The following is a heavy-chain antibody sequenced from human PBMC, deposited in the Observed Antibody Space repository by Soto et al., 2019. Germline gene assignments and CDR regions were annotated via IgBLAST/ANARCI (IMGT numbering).Heavy chain of an antibody. Sequence: QVQLVESGGGVAQPGRSLRLSCGAPGVTFKDYGMHWVRQAPGKGLEWVAVISYDGKQTYYADSVKGRFTISKDKSKRTLFLQMNSLRVDDTAVYYCARDGWGCNWYFDLWGRGTLVTVSS. V-gene: IGHV3-30*03. CDR3: ARDGWGCNWYFDL. J-gene: IGHJ2*01. D-gene: IGHD3-16*01. CDR2: ISYDGKQT. CDR1: GVTFKDYG.